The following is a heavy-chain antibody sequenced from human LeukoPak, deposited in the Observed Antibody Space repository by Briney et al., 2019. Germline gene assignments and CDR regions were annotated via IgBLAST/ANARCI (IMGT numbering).Heavy chain of an antibody. CDR3: ARGTGAYYYDMDV. V-gene: IGHV3-33*01. Sequence: GRSLRLSCAASGFTFSDYGMHWVRQAPGKGLEWVAIIWSDASNKYYADSVKGRFTISRDNSKNTLYLQMNSLRAEDTAVYYCARGTGAYYYDMDVWGQGTTVTVSS. CDR1: GFTFSDYG. D-gene: IGHD1-14*01. J-gene: IGHJ6*02. CDR2: IWSDASNK.